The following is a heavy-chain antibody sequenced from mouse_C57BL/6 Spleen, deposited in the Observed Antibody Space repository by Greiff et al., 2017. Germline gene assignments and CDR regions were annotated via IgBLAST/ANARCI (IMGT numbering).Heavy chain of an antibody. Sequence: QVQLQQPGTELVKPGASVKLSCKASGYTFTSYWMHWVKQRPGQGLEWIGNINPSNGGTNYNAKFKSKATLTVDKSSSTAYMQLSRQTSEESAVYYCAIWLELAWFAYWGQGTLVTVSA. D-gene: IGHD4-1*01. V-gene: IGHV1-53*01. CDR2: INPSNGGT. J-gene: IGHJ3*01. CDR1: GYTFTSYW. CDR3: AIWLELAWFAY.